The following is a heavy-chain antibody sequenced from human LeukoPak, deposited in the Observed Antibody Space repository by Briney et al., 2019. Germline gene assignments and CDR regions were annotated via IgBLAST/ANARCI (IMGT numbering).Heavy chain of an antibody. CDR2: ISGSGGST. CDR3: AKVYDILTGYYTVFDY. Sequence: PGGSLRLSCAASGFTFSSYAMSWVRQAPGKGLEWVSAISGSGGSTYYADSVKGRFTISRDNSKNTLYLQMNSLRAEDTAVYYCAKVYDILTGYYTVFDYWGQGTLVTVPS. V-gene: IGHV3-23*01. D-gene: IGHD3-9*01. J-gene: IGHJ4*02. CDR1: GFTFSSYA.